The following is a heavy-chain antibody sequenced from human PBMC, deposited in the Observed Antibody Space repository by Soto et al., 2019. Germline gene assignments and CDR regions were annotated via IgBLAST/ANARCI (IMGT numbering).Heavy chain of an antibody. D-gene: IGHD3-22*01. CDR1: GFTFSSYA. J-gene: IGHJ4*02. CDR2: VSANGRNT. V-gene: IGHV3-23*01. Sequence: GGSLRLSCAASGFTFSSYAMNWVRQAPGKGLEWVSSVSANGRNTYYADSVKGRFTVSRDKSKNALFLQLDSLRVEDTAIYHCAKDLSSLGWLALGAPFDSWGPGTLVTVSS. CDR3: AKDLSSLGWLALGAPFDS.